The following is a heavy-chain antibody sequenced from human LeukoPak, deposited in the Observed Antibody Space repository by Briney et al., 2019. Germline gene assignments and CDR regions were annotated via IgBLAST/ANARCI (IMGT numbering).Heavy chain of an antibody. V-gene: IGHV3-20*04. CDR1: GFTFDDYG. CDR3: TGYYTDYFDY. D-gene: IGHD3-9*01. CDR2: INWNGGST. J-gene: IGHJ4*02. Sequence: GGSLRLSCAASGFTFDDYGMSWVRQAPGKGLEWVSGINWNGGSTGYADSVKGRFTVSRDNSKNTLYLQMNSLRAEDTAVYLLTGYYTDYFDYWGQGTLVTVSS.